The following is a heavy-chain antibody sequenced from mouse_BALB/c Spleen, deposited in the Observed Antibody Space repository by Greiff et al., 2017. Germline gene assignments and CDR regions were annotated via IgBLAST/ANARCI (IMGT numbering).Heavy chain of an antibody. CDR3: ARSKSLYYAMDY. J-gene: IGHJ4*01. CDR2: ISSGSSTI. Sequence: EVQGVESGGGLVQPGGSRKLSCAASGFTFSSFGMHWVRQAPEKGLEWVAYISSGSSTIYYADTVKGRFTISRDNPKNTLFLQMTSLRSEDTAMYYCARSKSLYYAMDYWGQGTSVTVSS. CDR1: GFTFSSFG. V-gene: IGHV5-17*02. D-gene: IGHD6-1*01.